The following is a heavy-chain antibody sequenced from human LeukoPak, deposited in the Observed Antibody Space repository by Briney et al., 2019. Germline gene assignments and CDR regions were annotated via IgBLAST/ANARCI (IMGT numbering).Heavy chain of an antibody. CDR2: INHSGIT. D-gene: IGHD6-19*01. J-gene: IGHJ4*02. CDR1: GGAFSGCY. V-gene: IGHV4-34*01. CDR3: ARGSIKKWLVPGSLDY. Sequence: PSETLSLTCAVYGGAFSGCYWSWIRQPPGKGLECIGEINHSGITNYNPSLKSRVTISVDTSKNQFSLKLSSVTAADTAVYYCARGSIKKWLVPGSLDYWGQGTLVTVSS.